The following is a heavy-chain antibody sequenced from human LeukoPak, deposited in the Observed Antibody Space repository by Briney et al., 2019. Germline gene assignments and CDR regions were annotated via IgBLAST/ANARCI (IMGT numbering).Heavy chain of an antibody. V-gene: IGHV3-15*01. D-gene: IGHD6-19*01. CDR3: AKYNIGWNFGS. CDR1: GFTLSTAW. Sequence: GGSLRLSCTASGFTLSTAWMSWVRQAPGKGLEWVGRIKSKTEGGTTDYAAPVKGRFTISVDDSKNTLYLQMNSLTTGDTAVYYCAKYNIGWNFGSWGQGTLVTVSS. J-gene: IGHJ4*02. CDR2: IKSKTEGGTT.